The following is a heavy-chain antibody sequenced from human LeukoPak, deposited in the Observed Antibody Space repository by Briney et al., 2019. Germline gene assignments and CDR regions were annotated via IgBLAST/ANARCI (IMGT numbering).Heavy chain of an antibody. Sequence: SETLSLTCTVSGGSISSYSWSWIRLPPGQGPGWMGYSYYSGSTNYNPSLNSRVTISVAMSKTQFSLKLSSVTAADTAVYYCARHRWLTGYYPIVDYWGQGTLVTVSS. CDR1: GGSISSYS. CDR3: ARHRWLTGYYPIVDY. CDR2: SYYSGST. J-gene: IGHJ4*02. D-gene: IGHD3-9*01. V-gene: IGHV4-59*08.